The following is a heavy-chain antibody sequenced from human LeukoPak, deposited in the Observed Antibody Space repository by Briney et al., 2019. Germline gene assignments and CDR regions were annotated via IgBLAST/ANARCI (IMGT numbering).Heavy chain of an antibody. Sequence: GRSLRLSCAASGFTFSTYGMHWVRQGPGKGLEWVAVISFDGSNKYYADSVKGRFTISRDNSKNTLYLQMNSLRAEDTAVYYCAKATAPMVRGARTFDHWGQGTLVTVSS. J-gene: IGHJ4*02. CDR1: GFTFSTYG. CDR3: AKATAPMVRGARTFDH. CDR2: ISFDGSNK. V-gene: IGHV3-30*18. D-gene: IGHD3-10*01.